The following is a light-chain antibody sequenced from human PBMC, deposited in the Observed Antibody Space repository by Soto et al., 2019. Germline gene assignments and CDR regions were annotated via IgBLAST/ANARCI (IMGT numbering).Light chain of an antibody. CDR3: QQYGFPPWT. J-gene: IGKJ1*01. CDR1: QSVYSSH. V-gene: IGKV3-20*01. CDR2: GAV. Sequence: EIVLTQSPGTLSLSAGERATLSCEASQSVYSSHLAWYQQKPGQSPRLLIYGAVSRATGIPARFSGSASGTEFTLSISRLEPEDAAVYYCQQYGFPPWTCGQGTKVEV.